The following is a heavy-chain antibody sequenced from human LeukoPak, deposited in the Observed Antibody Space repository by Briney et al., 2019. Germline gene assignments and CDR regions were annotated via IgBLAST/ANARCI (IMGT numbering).Heavy chain of an antibody. CDR2: MRRDGNEI. CDR3: AKAASSSWPSYYYGMDV. V-gene: IGHV3-7*03. D-gene: IGHD6-13*01. J-gene: IGHJ6*02. CDR1: GFTFSTYW. Sequence: GGSLRLSCSASGFTFSTYWMSWVRQAPGKGLEWVANMRRDGNEIYYLDSVRGRFTISRDNAKNSLYLQMNSLRVDDTAVYYCAKAASSSWPSYYYGMDVWGQGTTVTVSS.